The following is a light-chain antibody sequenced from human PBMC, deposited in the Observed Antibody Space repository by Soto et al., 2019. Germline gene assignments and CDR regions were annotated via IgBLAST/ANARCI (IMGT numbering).Light chain of an antibody. V-gene: IGKV1-33*01. CDR2: DAS. CDR1: QDISNY. J-gene: IGKJ3*01. CDR3: QQYDNLPPV. Sequence: DIQMTQSPSSLSASVGDRVTITCQASQDISNYLNWYQQNPGKAPKLLIYDASNLETGVPSRFSGSGSGTDFTFTISSLQPEDIATYYCQQYDNLPPVFGPGTKVDIK.